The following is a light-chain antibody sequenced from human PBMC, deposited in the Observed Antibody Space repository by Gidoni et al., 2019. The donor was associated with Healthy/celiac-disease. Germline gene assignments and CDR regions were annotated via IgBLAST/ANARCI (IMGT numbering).Light chain of an antibody. CDR3: VTWDSSMSVL. CDR1: SSNIGNNY. V-gene: IGLV1-51*01. CDR2: EDN. Sequence: QSVLTQPPSVSAAPGQKVTISCSGSSSNIGNNYVSWYQQLPGTAPNLLIFEDNRRSSGIPDRFSGSKSGTSATLDIIGLQSGDEADYYCVTWDSSMSVLFGGGTKLTVL. J-gene: IGLJ3*02.